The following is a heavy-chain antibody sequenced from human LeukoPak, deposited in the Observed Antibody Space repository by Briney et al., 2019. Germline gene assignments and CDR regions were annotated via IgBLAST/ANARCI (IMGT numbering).Heavy chain of an antibody. CDR3: AKGYVTTGFFDS. CDR1: GLTFSSYA. D-gene: IGHD1-1*01. J-gene: IGHJ4*02. CDR2: ISGSGGST. V-gene: IGHV3-23*01. Sequence: PGGSLRLSCAASGLTFSSYAMSWVRQAPGKGLEWVSAISGSGGSTYYADSVKGRFTISRDNSKNTLFLQMNSLRAEDTALYYCAKGYVTTGFFDSWGQGTLVTVSS.